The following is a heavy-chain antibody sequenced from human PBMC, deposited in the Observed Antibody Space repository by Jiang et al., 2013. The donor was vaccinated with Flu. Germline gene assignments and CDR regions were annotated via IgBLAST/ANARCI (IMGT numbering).Heavy chain of an antibody. V-gene: IGHV1-2*02. Sequence: EVKKPGASVKVSCKASGYTFTHYFVHWVRQAPGQGLEWMGWISPNSGDTNYAQKFQGRVTMTRDTSITTAYMELSRLTSDDTAVYYCASGGPGTNGKAIDYWGQGALVTVSS. CDR3: ASGGPGTNGKAIDY. D-gene: IGHD1-1*01. J-gene: IGHJ4*02. CDR1: GYTFTHYF. CDR2: ISPNSGDT.